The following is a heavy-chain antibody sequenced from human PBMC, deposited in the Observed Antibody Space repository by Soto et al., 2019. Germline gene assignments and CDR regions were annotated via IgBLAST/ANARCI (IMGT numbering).Heavy chain of an antibody. CDR3: VRGDNWNEEASDY. D-gene: IGHD1-1*01. Sequence: QVQLVESGGGVVQPGRSLRLSCAASGFMFSNHGMHWVRQAPGKGLEWVAVIWSDGNNRYYADSVKGRFTIYRDNSKNTVYLQMNSLRAEDTAVYYCVRGDNWNEEASDYWGQGTLVTVSS. CDR1: GFMFSNHG. V-gene: IGHV3-33*01. J-gene: IGHJ4*02. CDR2: IWSDGNNR.